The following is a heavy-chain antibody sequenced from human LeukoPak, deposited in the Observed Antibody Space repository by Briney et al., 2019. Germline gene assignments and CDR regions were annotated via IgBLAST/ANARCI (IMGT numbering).Heavy chain of an antibody. J-gene: IGHJ4*02. Sequence: GGSLRLSCAASGFTFSSYGMHWVRQAPGKGLEWVAVISYDGSNKYYADSVKGRFTISRDNAKNSLYLQMNSLRGEDTAVYYCARGGIAMADPDYWGQGTLVTVSS. CDR3: ARGGIAMADPDY. D-gene: IGHD6-19*01. V-gene: IGHV3-30*03. CDR1: GFTFSSYG. CDR2: ISYDGSNK.